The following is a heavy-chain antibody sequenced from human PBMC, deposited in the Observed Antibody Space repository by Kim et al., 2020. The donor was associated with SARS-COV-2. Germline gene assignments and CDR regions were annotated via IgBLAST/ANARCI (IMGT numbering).Heavy chain of an antibody. CDR3: TRGRCAVTRAASNY. J-gene: IGHJ4*02. Sequence: ADSVKGRFTISRDNSKNTLYLQMNSLRAEDTAVYYCTRGRCAVTRAASNYWGQGTLVTVSS. D-gene: IGHD4-17*01. V-gene: IGHV3-23*01.